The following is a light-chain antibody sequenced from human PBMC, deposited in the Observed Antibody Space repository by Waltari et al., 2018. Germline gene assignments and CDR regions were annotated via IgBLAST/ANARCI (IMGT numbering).Light chain of an antibody. J-gene: IGKJ1*01. V-gene: IGKV3-20*01. CDR3: QQFWT. CDR1: LSVSSTY. CDR2: GAS. Sequence: EIVLTQSPGTLSLSPGERANLSCRASLSVSSTYLAWYQQKPGQAPRLLIYGASSRATGIPDRFSGSGSGTDFTLTISRLEPEDSAVYYCQQFWTFGQGTKVEIK.